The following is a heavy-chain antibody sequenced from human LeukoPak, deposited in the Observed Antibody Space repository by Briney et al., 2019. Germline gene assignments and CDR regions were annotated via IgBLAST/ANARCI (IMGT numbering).Heavy chain of an antibody. V-gene: IGHV3-30-3*01. CDR3: GRDRGDGYTLDS. CDR2: ISYDGTYE. J-gene: IGHJ4*02. D-gene: IGHD5-24*01. CDR1: GFTFSTYA. Sequence: GGSLRLSCAASGFTFSTYAMHWVRQAPGKGLEWVALISYDGTYEYYADSVKGRFTVSRDNSENTLFLQMIALRAEDAAVYYCGRDRGDGYTLDSWGQGIRVTVSS.